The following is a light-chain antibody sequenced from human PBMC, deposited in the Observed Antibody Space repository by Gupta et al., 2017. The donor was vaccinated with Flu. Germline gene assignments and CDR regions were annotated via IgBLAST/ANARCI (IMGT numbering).Light chain of an antibody. J-gene: IGKJ5*01. V-gene: IGKV3D-15*01. CDR3: KQNKNWPPIT. Sequence: EIVMTQSPATLSVSPGERATLSCRASQSVSSNLAWYKQKPGQAPRLLIYGASTRATGIPARCSGSGYGTEFTLTISSRQSEDFAVYYCKQNKNWPPITFGQGTQLEIK. CDR1: QSVSSN. CDR2: GAS.